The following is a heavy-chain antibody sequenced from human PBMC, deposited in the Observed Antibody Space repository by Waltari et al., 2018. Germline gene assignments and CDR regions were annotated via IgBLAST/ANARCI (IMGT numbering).Heavy chain of an antibody. CDR2: ISSSGDTI. J-gene: IGHJ5*02. CDR3: ARGPFFDSSGS. Sequence: QVQLVESGGGLVKPGGSLRLSCAASGCTFGDYHMSWMRQAPGKGLEWVSYISSSGDTIFYADSVRGRFTISRDNAKNSLYLQMNSLRAEDTAVYYCARGPFFDSSGSWGQGTLVTVSS. CDR1: GCTFGDYH. D-gene: IGHD3-22*01. V-gene: IGHV3-11*01.